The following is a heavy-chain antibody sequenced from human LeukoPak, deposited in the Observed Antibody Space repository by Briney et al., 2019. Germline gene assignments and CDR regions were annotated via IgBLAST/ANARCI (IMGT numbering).Heavy chain of an antibody. D-gene: IGHD6-19*01. CDR1: GFTFDDYG. V-gene: IGHV3-20*04. CDR2: ISWNSGSI. Sequence: PGGSLRLSCAASGFTFDDYGMSWVRQAPGKGLEWVSGISWNSGSIGYADSVKGRFTISRDNAKNSLYLQMNSLRAEDTAVYYCARDEASGWITYYMDVWGKGSTVTVSS. CDR3: ARDEASGWITYYMDV. J-gene: IGHJ6*03.